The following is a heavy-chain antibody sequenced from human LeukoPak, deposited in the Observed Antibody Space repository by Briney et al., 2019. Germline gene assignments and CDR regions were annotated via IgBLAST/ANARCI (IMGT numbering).Heavy chain of an antibody. CDR2: IGGIGDNT. V-gene: IGHV3-23*01. Sequence: GGSLRLSCATSGFTFSSYAMSWVRQAPGKGLEWVSSIGGIGDNTHYADFVKGRFTISRDTSRNTLYLQMNTLRVEDTAIYYCAKTPTFYDVLTGYSNDYWGQGTLVTVSS. D-gene: IGHD3-9*01. CDR1: GFTFSSYA. CDR3: AKTPTFYDVLTGYSNDY. J-gene: IGHJ4*02.